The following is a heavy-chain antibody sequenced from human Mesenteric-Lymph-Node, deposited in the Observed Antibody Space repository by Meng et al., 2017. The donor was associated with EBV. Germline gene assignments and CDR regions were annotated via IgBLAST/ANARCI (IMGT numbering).Heavy chain of an antibody. J-gene: IGHJ4*02. CDR3: AREGKTGGPISGPADY. Sequence: QVQRVQSGAEVKKPGASVKVSCKASGYTFSTYGISWVRQAPGQGLEWMGWISAYNGNTNYAQKLQGRVTMTTDTSTSTAYMELRSLRSDDTAVYYCAREGKTGGPISGPADYWGQGTLVTVSS. D-gene: IGHD2-8*02. CDR1: GYTFSTYG. CDR2: ISAYNGNT. V-gene: IGHV1-18*01.